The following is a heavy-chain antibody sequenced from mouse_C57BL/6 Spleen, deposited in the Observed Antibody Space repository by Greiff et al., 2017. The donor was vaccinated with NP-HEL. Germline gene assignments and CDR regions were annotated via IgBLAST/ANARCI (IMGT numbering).Heavy chain of an antibody. CDR1: GYTFTSYW. Sequence: VQLQQPGAELVKPGASVQLSCKASGYTFTSYWMQWVKQRPGQGLEWIGEIDPSDSYTNYNQKFKGKATLTVDTSSSTAYMQLSSLTSEDSAVYYCASPLYGPFDYWGQGTTLTVSS. V-gene: IGHV1-50*01. D-gene: IGHD1-1*02. CDR2: IDPSDSYT. J-gene: IGHJ2*01. CDR3: ASPLYGPFDY.